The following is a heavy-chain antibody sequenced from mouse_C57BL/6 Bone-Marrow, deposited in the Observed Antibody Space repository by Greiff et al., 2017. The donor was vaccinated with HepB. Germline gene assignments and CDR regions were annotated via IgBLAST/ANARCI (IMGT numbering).Heavy chain of an antibody. CDR3: ARLIGSRGDY. V-gene: IGHV1-64*01. D-gene: IGHD1-1*01. J-gene: IGHJ2*01. Sequence: QVQLQQSGAELVKPGASVKLSCKASGYTFTSYWMHWVKQRPGQGLEWIGMIHPNSGSTNYNEKFKSKATLTVDKSSSTAYMQRSSLTSEDSAVYYCARLIGSRGDYWGQGTTLTVSS. CDR2: IHPNSGST. CDR1: GYTFTSYW.